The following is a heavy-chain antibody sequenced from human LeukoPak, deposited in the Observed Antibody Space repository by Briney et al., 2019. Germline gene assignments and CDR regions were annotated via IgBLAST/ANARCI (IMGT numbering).Heavy chain of an antibody. Sequence: PGGSLRLSCAASGFIFSSYAMSWVRQAPGKGLEWVSVIYSGGSTYYADSVKGRFTISRDNSKNTLYLQMNNLRAEDTAVYYCASGSGSYRTPYYYMDVWGKGTTVTVSS. J-gene: IGHJ6*03. CDR2: IYSGGST. V-gene: IGHV3-53*01. D-gene: IGHD3-10*01. CDR1: GFIFSSYA. CDR3: ASGSGSYRTPYYYMDV.